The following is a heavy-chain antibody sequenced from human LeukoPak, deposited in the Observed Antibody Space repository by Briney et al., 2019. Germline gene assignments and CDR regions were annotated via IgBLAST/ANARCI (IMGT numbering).Heavy chain of an antibody. V-gene: IGHV1-46*01. Sequence: ASVKVSCKASGYTFTSYYMHWVRQAPGQGLDWMGIINPSGGSTSYAQQLQGRATMTRDMSTSTVYMELSSLRSEVTAVYYCAREAAGISVWGRGTLVTVSS. CDR1: GYTFTSYY. D-gene: IGHD6-13*01. J-gene: IGHJ4*02. CDR2: INPSGGST. CDR3: AREAAGISV.